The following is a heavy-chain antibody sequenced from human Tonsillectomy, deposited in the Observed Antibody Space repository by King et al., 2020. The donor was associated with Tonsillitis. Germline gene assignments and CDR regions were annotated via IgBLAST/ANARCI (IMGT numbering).Heavy chain of an antibody. J-gene: IGHJ4*02. V-gene: IGHV3-30*15. CDR1: GFTLSDYA. Sequence: VQLVESGGGVVQPGRSLRLSCTGSGFTLSDYAIHWVRQAPGKGREWVGVISHDGRITYYADSMEGRFIISRDNSESTVFLQVSSLRLEDTAVFYCARNYGKNSVGDYWGQGTLDIVSS. CDR3: ARNYGKNSVGDY. CDR2: ISHDGRIT. D-gene: IGHD4-17*01.